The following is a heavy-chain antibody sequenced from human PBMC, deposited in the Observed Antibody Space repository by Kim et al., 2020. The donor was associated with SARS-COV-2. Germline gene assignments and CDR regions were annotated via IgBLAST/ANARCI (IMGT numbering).Heavy chain of an antibody. D-gene: IGHD2-2*01. Sequence: SVKVSCKASGGTFSSYAISWVRQAPGQGLESMGGIIPIFGTANYAQKFQGRVTITADESTSTAYMELSSLRSEDTAVYYCARKDWDIVVVPAAIQPYYYCGIDVWGEGATVTVSS. CDR1: GGTFSSYA. J-gene: IGHJ6*01. V-gene: IGHV1-69*13. CDR2: IIPIFGTA. CDR3: ARKDWDIVVVPAAIQPYYYCGIDV.